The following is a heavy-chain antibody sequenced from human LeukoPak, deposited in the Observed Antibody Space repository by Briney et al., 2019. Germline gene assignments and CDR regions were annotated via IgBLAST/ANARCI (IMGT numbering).Heavy chain of an antibody. CDR2: ISAYNGNT. CDR1: GYTFTSYG. V-gene: IGHV1-18*01. Sequence: GASVKVSCKASGYTFTSYGISWVRQAPGQGLEWMGWISAYNGNTNYAQKLQGRVTMTTDTSTSTAYMELRSLRSEDTAVYYCAREGFDSGARMAFHIWGQGTMVTVSS. J-gene: IGHJ3*02. D-gene: IGHD3-22*01. CDR3: AREGFDSGARMAFHI.